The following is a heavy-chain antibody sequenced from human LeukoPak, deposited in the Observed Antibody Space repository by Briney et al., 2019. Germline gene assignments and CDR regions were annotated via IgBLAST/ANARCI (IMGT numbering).Heavy chain of an antibody. V-gene: IGHV4-59*01. J-gene: IGHJ4*02. D-gene: IGHD3-16*01. CDR1: GGSISPYY. CDR2: IYYSGST. Sequence: SETLSLTCTVSGGSISPYYWSWIRQPPGKGLEWIGYIYYSGSTNYNPSLKSRVTISVDTSKNQFSLKLSSVTAADTAVYYCARGPRPHPWGSHPYYFDYWGQGTLVTVSS. CDR3: ARGPRPHPWGSHPYYFDY.